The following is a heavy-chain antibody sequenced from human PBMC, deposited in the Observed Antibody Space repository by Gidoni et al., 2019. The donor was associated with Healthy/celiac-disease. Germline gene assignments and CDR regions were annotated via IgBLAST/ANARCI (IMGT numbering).Heavy chain of an antibody. D-gene: IGHD3-10*01. CDR2: IWYDGSNK. V-gene: IGHV3-33*01. J-gene: IGHJ3*02. CDR3: ARGPPMGMVRGDDAFDI. CDR1: GFTFSSYG. Sequence: QVQLVESGGGVVQPGRSLRLSCAASGFTFSSYGMHWVRQAPGKGLEWLAVIWYDGSNKYYADSVKGRFTISRDNSKNTLYLQMNSLRAEDTAVYYCARGPPMGMVRGDDAFDIWGQGTMVTVSS.